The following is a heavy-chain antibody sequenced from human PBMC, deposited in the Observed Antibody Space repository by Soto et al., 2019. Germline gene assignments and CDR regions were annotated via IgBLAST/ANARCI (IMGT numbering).Heavy chain of an antibody. V-gene: IGHV3-33*01. CDR1: GFTFSRFG. D-gene: IGHD6-13*01. CDR2: IWYDGSEN. CDR3: ARDRSSTLDAMDV. J-gene: IGHJ6*02. Sequence: QVQLVESGGGVVQPGRSLRLSCAASGFTFSRFGMHWVRQAPGKGLEWVAAIWYDGSENYYADSVKGRFTISRDNSKNKLYLQVNSVRADDTAVYYCARDRSSTLDAMDVWGQGTTVTVSS.